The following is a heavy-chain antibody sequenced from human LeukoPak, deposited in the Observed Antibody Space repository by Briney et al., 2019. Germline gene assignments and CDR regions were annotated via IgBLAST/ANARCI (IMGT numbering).Heavy chain of an antibody. CDR3: AREVWSSGFVGSDY. D-gene: IGHD3-22*01. CDR1: GGSISSGSYY. V-gene: IGHV4-61*02. Sequence: SQTLSLTCTVSGGSISSGSYYWGWLRQHAGKGLEWIGRIYTSGSTNYNPSLKSRVTISVDTSKNQFSLKLSSVTAADTAVYYCAREVWSSGFVGSDYWGQGTLVTVSS. CDR2: IYTSGST. J-gene: IGHJ4*02.